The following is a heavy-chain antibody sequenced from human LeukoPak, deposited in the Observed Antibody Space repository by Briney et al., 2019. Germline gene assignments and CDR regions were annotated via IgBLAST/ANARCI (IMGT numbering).Heavy chain of an antibody. J-gene: IGHJ5*02. Sequence: GGSLRLSRAASGFTFSIHGMNWVRQAPGKGLEWVSGISPGADITYYAESVKGRFTISRDNSKNTLYLQINTLRAEDTAIYYCAKDCGWLHFCSWGQGTLVTVSS. CDR2: ISPGADIT. D-gene: IGHD5-24*01. CDR3: AKDCGWLHFCS. V-gene: IGHV3-23*01. CDR1: GFTFSIHG.